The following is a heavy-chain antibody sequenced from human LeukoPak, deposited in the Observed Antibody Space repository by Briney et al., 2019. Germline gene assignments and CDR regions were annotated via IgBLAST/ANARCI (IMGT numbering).Heavy chain of an antibody. CDR2: IYHSGST. CDR3: ARELSDGMDV. CDR1: GGSISSGGYS. J-gene: IGHJ6*02. V-gene: IGHV4-30-2*01. Sequence: PSETLSPTCAVSGGSISSGGYSWSWIRQPPGKGLEWIGYIYHSGSTYYNPSLKSRVTISVDRSKNQFSLKLSSVTAADTAVYYCARELSDGMDVWGQGTTVTVSS.